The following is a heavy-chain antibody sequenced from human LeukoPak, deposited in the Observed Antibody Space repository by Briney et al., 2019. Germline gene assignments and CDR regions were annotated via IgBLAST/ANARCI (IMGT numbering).Heavy chain of an antibody. CDR1: GFTFNSYA. J-gene: IGHJ4*02. CDR3: ARDDGYYDSSGSLDY. D-gene: IGHD3-22*01. CDR2: ISYDGNKK. V-gene: IGHV3-30-3*01. Sequence: GGSLSLSCAASGFTFNSYAMHWVRQAPGKGLEWVAVISYDGNKKYYADSVKGRFTISRDTSKNKVFVQMNSLSAEDTAVYYCARDDGYYDSSGSLDYWGQGTLVTVSS.